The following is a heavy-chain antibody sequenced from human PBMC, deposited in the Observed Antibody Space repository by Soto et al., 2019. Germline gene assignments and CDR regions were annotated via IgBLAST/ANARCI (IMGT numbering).Heavy chain of an antibody. D-gene: IGHD2-8*01. CDR1: GFTFSVYA. CDR3: AKARGPYHLYH. CDR2: ITGSGDST. J-gene: IGHJ1*01. V-gene: IGHV3-23*01. Sequence: EVQLLESGGGLVQPGGSLRLSCAASGFTFSVYAMSWVRQAPGKGLEWVSTITGSGDSTYYADSVKGRFTISRDNSKNLSDSQMDSMGAEAVAIHYCAKARGPYHLYHWGQGTVVIVSS.